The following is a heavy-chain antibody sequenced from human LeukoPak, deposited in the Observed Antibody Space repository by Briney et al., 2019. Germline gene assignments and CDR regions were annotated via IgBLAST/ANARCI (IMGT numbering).Heavy chain of an antibody. CDR1: EFTFDDYG. Sequence: GGSLRLSCAASEFTFDDYGMSWVRQAPGKGLEWVSGINRNGGSTGYADSVKGRFTISRDNAKNSLYLQMNSLRAEDTALYYCARDPPDIVVVPAADTVTNRFDYWGQGTLVTVSS. CDR2: INRNGGST. CDR3: ARDPPDIVVVPAADTVTNRFDY. J-gene: IGHJ4*02. V-gene: IGHV3-20*04. D-gene: IGHD2-2*01.